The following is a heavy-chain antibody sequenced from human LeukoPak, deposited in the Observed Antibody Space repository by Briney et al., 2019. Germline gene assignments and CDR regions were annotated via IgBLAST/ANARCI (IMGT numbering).Heavy chain of an antibody. J-gene: IGHJ4*02. CDR3: ASRSESGYTPFDY. CDR1: GFTFRSYA. CDR2: ISGSGGWT. Sequence: GGSLRLSCVVSGFTFRSYAMSWVRQAPGKGLEWVSAISGSGGWTLYADSVKGRFTISRDNSKNMLYLQMNSLRAEDTAVYYCASRSESGYTPFDYWGQGTLVIVSS. D-gene: IGHD3-3*01. V-gene: IGHV3-23*01.